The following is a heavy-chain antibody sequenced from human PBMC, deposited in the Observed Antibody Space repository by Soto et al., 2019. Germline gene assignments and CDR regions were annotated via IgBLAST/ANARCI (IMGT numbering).Heavy chain of an antibody. CDR1: GFTFSSYS. D-gene: IGHD1-26*01. J-gene: IGHJ4*02. CDR3: ARGGAGPSDY. CDR2: ISSSTYI. Sequence: SGGSLRLSCAASGFTFSSYSMNWVRQAPGKGLEWVSSISSSTYIYYADSLKGRFTISRDNAKNSLYLQMNSLRAGDTAVYYCARGGAGPSDYWGQGTLVTVSS. V-gene: IGHV3-21*01.